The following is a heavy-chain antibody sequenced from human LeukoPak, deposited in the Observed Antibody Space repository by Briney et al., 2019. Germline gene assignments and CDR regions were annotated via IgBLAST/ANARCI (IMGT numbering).Heavy chain of an antibody. CDR3: ARGGNRFGGFYFDY. V-gene: IGHV4-31*03. CDR1: ADSLSSGGHF. Sequence: SETLSLTCTVSADSLSSGGHFWAGIRQLPGKGLESIGFIHHSGSSRHNPSLKDRVAISVDASRKQFALRLSSVTAEDTAIYYCARGGNRFGGFYFDYWGQGIQVIVSS. CDR2: IHHSGSS. J-gene: IGHJ4*02. D-gene: IGHD3-10*01.